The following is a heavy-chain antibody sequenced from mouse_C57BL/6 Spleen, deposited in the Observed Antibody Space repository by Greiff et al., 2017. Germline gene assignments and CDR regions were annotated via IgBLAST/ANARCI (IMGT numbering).Heavy chain of an antibody. CDR2: IYPGDGDT. CDR3: AIYYDSSYWLAY. J-gene: IGHJ3*01. Sequence: VQLVESGPELVKPGASVKISCKASGYAFSSSWMNWVKQRPGKGLEWIGRIYPGDGDTNYNGKFKGKATLTADKSSSTAYMQLSSLTSEDSAVYFCAIYYDSSYWLAYWGQGTLVTVSA. CDR1: GYAFSSSW. V-gene: IGHV1-82*01. D-gene: IGHD1-1*01.